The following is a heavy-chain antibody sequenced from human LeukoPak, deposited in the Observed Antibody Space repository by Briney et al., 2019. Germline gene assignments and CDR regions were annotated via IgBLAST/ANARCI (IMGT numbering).Heavy chain of an antibody. D-gene: IGHD6-13*01. CDR2: ISAYNGNT. Sequence: GASVKVSCKASGYTFTSYGISWVRQAPGQGLEWMGWISAYNGNTNYAQKLQGRVTMTTDTSTSTAYMELRSLRSDDTAVCYCARDAGSIAAAGSLSDYWGQGTLVTVSS. J-gene: IGHJ4*02. V-gene: IGHV1-18*01. CDR3: ARDAGSIAAAGSLSDY. CDR1: GYTFTSYG.